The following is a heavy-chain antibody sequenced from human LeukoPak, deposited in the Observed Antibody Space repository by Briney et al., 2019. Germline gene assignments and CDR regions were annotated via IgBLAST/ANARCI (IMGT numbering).Heavy chain of an antibody. J-gene: IGHJ3*02. V-gene: IGHV3-23*01. Sequence: GGSLRLSCAASGFTFSSYAMRWLRQAPGKGLEWVSAISGSGGSTYYADSVKGRFTISRDNSKNTLYLQMNSLRAEDTAVYYCANPFSYDFWSGYYSDAFDIWGQGTMVTVSS. CDR2: ISGSGGST. CDR3: ANPFSYDFWSGYYSDAFDI. CDR1: GFTFSSYA. D-gene: IGHD3-3*01.